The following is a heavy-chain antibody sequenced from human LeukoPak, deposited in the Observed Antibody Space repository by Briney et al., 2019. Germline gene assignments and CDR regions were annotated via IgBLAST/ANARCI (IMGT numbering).Heavy chain of an antibody. V-gene: IGHV3-33*01. CDR1: GFTFSSYG. CDR2: IWYDGSNK. D-gene: IGHD6-13*01. CDR3: ARDFDSSWYGGNWFDP. J-gene: IGHJ5*02. Sequence: GGSLRLSCAASGFTFSSYGMHWVRQAPGKGLEWVAVIWYDGSNKYYADSVKGRFTISRDNSKNTLYLQVNSLRAEDTAVYYCARDFDSSWYGGNWFDPWGQGTLVTVSS.